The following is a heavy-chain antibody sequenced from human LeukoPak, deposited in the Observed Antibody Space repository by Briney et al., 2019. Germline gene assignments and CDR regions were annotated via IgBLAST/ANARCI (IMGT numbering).Heavy chain of an antibody. CDR2: INSDGSST. Sequence: GGSLRLSCAASGFTFSSYWMHWVRQVPGKGLVWVSRINSDGSSTSYADSVKGRFTISKDNAKDTPYLQMNSLRADDTAVYYCARGFPTYMDVWGKGTTVTVSS. V-gene: IGHV3-74*01. CDR1: GFTFSSYW. CDR3: ARGFPTYMDV. J-gene: IGHJ6*03.